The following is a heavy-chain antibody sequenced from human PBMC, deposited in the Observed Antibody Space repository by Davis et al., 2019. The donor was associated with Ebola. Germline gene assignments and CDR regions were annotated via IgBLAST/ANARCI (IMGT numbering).Heavy chain of an antibody. V-gene: IGHV1-18*01. J-gene: IGHJ6*02. CDR3: ARKTTVTTPDDYYYYGMDV. CDR2: ISAYNGNT. CDR1: GYTFISYG. D-gene: IGHD4-17*01. Sequence: ASVQVSCKASGYTFISYGISWVRQAPGQGLEWMGWISAYNGNTNYAQKLQGRVTMTTDTSTSTAYMELRSLRSDDTAVYYCARKTTVTTPDDYYYYGMDVWGQGTTVTGSS.